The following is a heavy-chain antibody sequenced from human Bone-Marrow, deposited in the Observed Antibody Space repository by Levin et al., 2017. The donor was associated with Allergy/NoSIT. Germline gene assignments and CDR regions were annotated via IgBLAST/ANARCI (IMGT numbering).Heavy chain of an antibody. CDR2: INSDGGGT. CDR1: GFTFSSYW. Sequence: GGSLRLSCAASGFTFSSYWMHWVRQAPGKGLVWVSRINSDGGGTIYADSVKGRFTISRDNAKNTLYLQMNSLRAEDTAVYYCAKLDGDGSGSHYHHCDNWGQGTLVTVSS. J-gene: IGHJ4*02. V-gene: IGHV3-74*01. D-gene: IGHD3-10*01. CDR3: AKLDGDGSGSHYHHCDN.